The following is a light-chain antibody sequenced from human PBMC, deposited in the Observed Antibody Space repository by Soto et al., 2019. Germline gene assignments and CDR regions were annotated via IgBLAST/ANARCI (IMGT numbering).Light chain of an antibody. CDR1: SSDFGGYNY. Sequence: QSALTQPPSASGSPGQSVTISCTGTSSDFGGYNYVSWYQQHPGKAPKLMIYEVSKRPSGVPDRFSGSKSGNTASLTVSVLQAEDEADYYCSSYAGSNNVVFGGGTKVTVL. CDR3: SSYAGSNNVV. J-gene: IGLJ2*01. CDR2: EVS. V-gene: IGLV2-8*01.